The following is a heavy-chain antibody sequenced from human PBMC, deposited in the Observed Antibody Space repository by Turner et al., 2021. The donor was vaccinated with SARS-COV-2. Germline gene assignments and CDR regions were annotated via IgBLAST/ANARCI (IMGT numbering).Heavy chain of an antibody. CDR3: VRDRPRPGDRDALDI. V-gene: IGHV3-23*01. CDR2: VSGLGDTR. J-gene: IGHJ3*02. Sequence: EVQMLESGGGLAQPGGSLRLSCAASGFTFNTYAMSWVRQAPGKGLVWVSVVSGLGDTRFYADSVRGRFTISRDNTKNRVYLQMNSLRPDDTVLYYCVRDRPRPGDRDALDIWGQGTMVTVSS. CDR1: GFTFNTYA. D-gene: IGHD7-27*01.